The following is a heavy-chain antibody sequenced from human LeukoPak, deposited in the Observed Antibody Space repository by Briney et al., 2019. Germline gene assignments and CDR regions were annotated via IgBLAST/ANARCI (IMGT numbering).Heavy chain of an antibody. D-gene: IGHD5-18*01. CDR2: IYYSGSS. J-gene: IGHJ4*02. V-gene: IGHV4-59*01. CDR1: GGSISGYY. Sequence: PSETLSLTCTVSGGSISGYYWNWIRQPPGKGLEWIGHIYYSGSSSYNPSLSSRVTISVDTSKNQFSLRLSSVTAADTAIYYCAGRLTYSYAIDYWGQGTLVTVSS. CDR3: AGRLTYSYAIDY.